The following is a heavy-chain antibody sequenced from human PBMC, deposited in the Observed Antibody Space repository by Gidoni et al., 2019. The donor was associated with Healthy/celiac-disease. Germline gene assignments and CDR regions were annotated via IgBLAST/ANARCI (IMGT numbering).Heavy chain of an antibody. CDR2: INQSGST. CDR1: GGSFSGYY. CDR3: ARAGWVRGNDY. V-gene: IGHV4-34*01. J-gene: IGHJ4*02. Sequence: QVQLQQWGAGLLKPSETLSLTCAVYGGSFSGYYWSWIRQPPGKGLEWMWEINQSGSTNYNPSLKSRVTISVDTSKNQFSLKLSSVTAADTAVYYCARAGWVRGNDYWGQGTLVTVSS. D-gene: IGHD3-10*01.